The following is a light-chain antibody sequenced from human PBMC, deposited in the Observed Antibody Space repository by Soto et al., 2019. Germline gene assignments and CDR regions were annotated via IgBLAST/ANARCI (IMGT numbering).Light chain of an antibody. CDR3: QQSYTSWWT. J-gene: IGKJ1*01. Sequence: DIQMTQSPSSLSASVGDRFCITCRASQSISTHLSWYQQKPGKAPKLLIYAASSLQSWVPSRFTGSGSGTDFTLTISSLQPEDFATYYCQQSYTSWWTFGQGTKVDI. V-gene: IGKV1-39*01. CDR2: AAS. CDR1: QSISTH.